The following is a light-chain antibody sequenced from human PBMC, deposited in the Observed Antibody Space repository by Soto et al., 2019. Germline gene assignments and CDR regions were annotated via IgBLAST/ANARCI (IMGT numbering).Light chain of an antibody. J-gene: IGLJ2*01. CDR1: SSDVGGYNY. CDR2: DVS. CDR3: SSYTSSSNLV. V-gene: IGLV2-14*01. Sequence: QSALTQPASVSGSPGQSITISCTGTSSDVGGYNYVSWYQQHPGKAPKLMIYDVSNRPSGVSNRFSGSKSGNTASLTISGLKAADEADYYCSSYTSSSNLVFGGGTKLTVL.